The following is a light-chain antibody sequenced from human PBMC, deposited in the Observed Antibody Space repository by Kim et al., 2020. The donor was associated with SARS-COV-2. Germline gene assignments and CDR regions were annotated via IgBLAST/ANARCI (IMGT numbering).Light chain of an antibody. Sequence: GQSITSSFIGTSSDVGSYNLAALYQQHPGKALKLMIYEVSKRPSGVSNRFSGSKSGNTASLTISGLQAEDEADYYCCSYAGSSTWVFGGGTQLTVL. CDR1: SSDVGSYNL. J-gene: IGLJ3*02. CDR2: EVS. V-gene: IGLV2-23*02. CDR3: CSYAGSSTWV.